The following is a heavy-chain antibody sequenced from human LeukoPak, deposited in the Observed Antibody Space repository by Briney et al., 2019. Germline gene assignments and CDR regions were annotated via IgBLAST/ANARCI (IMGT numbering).Heavy chain of an antibody. D-gene: IGHD6-19*01. J-gene: IGHJ4*02. CDR3: ARDYFSSGWLGLLNY. V-gene: IGHV4-59*01. Sequence: NPSETLSLTCTVSGASISSYYWSWIRQPPGKGVEWIGYIYYSGSTNYNPSLKSRVTISVDTSKNQFSLKLSSVTAADTAVYYCARDYFSSGWLGLLNYWGQGTLVTVSS. CDR2: IYYSGST. CDR1: GASISSYY.